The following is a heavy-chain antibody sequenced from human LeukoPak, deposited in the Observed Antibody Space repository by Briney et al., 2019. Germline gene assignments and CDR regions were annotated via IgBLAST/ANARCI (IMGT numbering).Heavy chain of an antibody. Sequence: SVKVSCKASGYRFTSYGISWVRQAPGQGLEWMGGIIPIFGTANYAQKFQGRVTITADESTSTAYMELSSLRSEDTAVYYCARVPPYCDILTGYYDYWGQGTLVTVSS. CDR3: ARVPPYCDILTGYYDY. J-gene: IGHJ4*02. CDR1: GYRFTSYG. V-gene: IGHV1-69*13. D-gene: IGHD3-9*01. CDR2: IIPIFGTA.